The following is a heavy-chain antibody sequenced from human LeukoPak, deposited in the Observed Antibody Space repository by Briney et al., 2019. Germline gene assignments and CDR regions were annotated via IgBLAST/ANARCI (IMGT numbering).Heavy chain of an antibody. CDR1: GFTFNNYG. CDR3: AKTREGALDY. Sequence: PGRSLRLSCAASGFTFNNYGMHWVRQAPGKGLEWVAVIWYDGNSKYYADSVKGRFTISRDNSKNTLYLQMNSLRAEDTAVYYCAKTREGALDYWGQGTLVTVSS. D-gene: IGHD1-26*01. CDR2: IWYDGNSK. V-gene: IGHV3-33*06. J-gene: IGHJ4*02.